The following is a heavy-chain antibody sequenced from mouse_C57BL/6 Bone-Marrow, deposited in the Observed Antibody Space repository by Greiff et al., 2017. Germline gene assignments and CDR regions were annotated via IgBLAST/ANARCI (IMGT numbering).Heavy chain of an antibody. CDR2: INPGSGGT. Sequence: QVQLQQSGAELVRPGTSVKVSCKASGYAFTKYLIEWVKQRPGQGLEWIGVINPGSGGTNYNEKFKGKETLTADKSSSTAYMQLSSLTSEDSAVYFCARWVDYWGQGTLVTVSA. J-gene: IGHJ3*01. CDR3: ARWVDY. V-gene: IGHV1-54*01. CDR1: GYAFTKYL. D-gene: IGHD1-1*02.